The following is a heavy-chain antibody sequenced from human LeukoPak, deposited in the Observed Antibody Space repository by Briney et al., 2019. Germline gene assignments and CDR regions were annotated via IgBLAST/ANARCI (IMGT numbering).Heavy chain of an antibody. Sequence: GGSLRLSCAASGFTFSSYAMSWVRQAPGKGLEWVSTIGGGGESTYYADSVKGRFTISRDNSKNTVYLQMNSLRAEDTAVYYCAKVLSGSQDYWGQGTLVTGFS. D-gene: IGHD1-26*01. CDR2: IGGGGEST. CDR3: AKVLSGSQDY. V-gene: IGHV3-23*01. J-gene: IGHJ4*02. CDR1: GFTFSSYA.